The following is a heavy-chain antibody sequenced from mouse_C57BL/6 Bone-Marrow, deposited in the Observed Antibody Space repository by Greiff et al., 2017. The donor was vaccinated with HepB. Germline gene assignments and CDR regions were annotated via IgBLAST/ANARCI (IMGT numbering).Heavy chain of an antibody. CDR2: ISYDGSN. D-gene: IGHD2-4*01. CDR3: ARGRFYYDYDGFPYYFDY. Sequence: VQLQESGPGLVKPSQSLSLTCSVTGYSITSGYYWNWIRQFPGNKLEWMGYISYDGSNNYNPSLKNRISITRDTSKNQFFLKLNSVTTEDTATYYCARGRFYYDYDGFPYYFDYWGQGTTLTVSS. CDR1: GYSITSGYY. J-gene: IGHJ2*01. V-gene: IGHV3-6*01.